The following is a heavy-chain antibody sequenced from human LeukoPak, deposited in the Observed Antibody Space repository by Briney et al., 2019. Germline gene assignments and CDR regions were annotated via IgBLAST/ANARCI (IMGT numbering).Heavy chain of an antibody. CDR2: IYPGDSDT. Sequence: GESLKISCKGSGYSFTNYWIGWVRQMPGKGLEWMGIIYPGDSDTRYSPSFQGQVTISADKSISTAYLQWSSLQAADTAMYYCTRLASRRDPDKTSGQAYFDIWGQGTLVTVSS. J-gene: IGHJ4*02. D-gene: IGHD2-15*01. CDR1: GYSFTNYW. CDR3: TRLASRRDPDKTSGQAYFDI. V-gene: IGHV5-51*01.